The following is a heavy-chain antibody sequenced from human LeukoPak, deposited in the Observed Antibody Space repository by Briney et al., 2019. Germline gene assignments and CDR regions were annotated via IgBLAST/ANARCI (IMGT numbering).Heavy chain of an antibody. Sequence: GASVKVSCKASGNTFTSHDFNWVRQATGQGLEWMGWMNPNSGNTGYAQKFQGRVTLTWNTSIRTDYMELRSQISEDTAVYYCVREGLGIDAFYICGQGTMFTVSS. CDR1: GNTFTSHD. J-gene: IGHJ3*02. CDR2: MNPNSGNT. V-gene: IGHV1-8*03. D-gene: IGHD1-14*01. CDR3: VREGLGIDAFYI.